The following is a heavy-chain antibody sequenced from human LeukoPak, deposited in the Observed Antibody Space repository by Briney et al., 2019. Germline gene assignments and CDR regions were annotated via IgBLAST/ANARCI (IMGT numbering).Heavy chain of an antibody. Sequence: PGGSLRLSCAASGFAFSSYAMSWVRRAPGKGLERVSSISASGGNTYHADSVEGRFTISRDNSRNTLYLQMNSLRVDDTAVYYCAGDTFGGVFPPVWGQGTLVTVSS. V-gene: IGHV3-23*01. CDR3: AGDTFGGVFPPV. CDR1: GFAFSSYA. CDR2: ISASGGNT. D-gene: IGHD3-16*01. J-gene: IGHJ4*02.